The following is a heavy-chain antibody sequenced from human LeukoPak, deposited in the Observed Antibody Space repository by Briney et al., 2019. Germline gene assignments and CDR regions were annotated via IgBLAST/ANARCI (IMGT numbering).Heavy chain of an antibody. CDR2: ISAYNGNT. V-gene: IGHV1-18*01. CDR3: AVGPMRAPNWFDP. J-gene: IGHJ5*02. CDR1: GYAFTSYG. Sequence: ASVEVSCKASGYAFTSYGISWVRQAPGQGLEWMGWISAYNGNTNYAQKLQGRVTMTTDTSTSTAYMELRSLRSDDTAVYYCAVGPMRAPNWFDPWGQGTLVTVSS.